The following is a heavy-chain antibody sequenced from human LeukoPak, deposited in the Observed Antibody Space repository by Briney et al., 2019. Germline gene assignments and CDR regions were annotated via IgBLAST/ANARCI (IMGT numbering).Heavy chain of an antibody. V-gene: IGHV1-69*13. CDR3: ACTNIVVVPAAIDY. D-gene: IGHD2-2*01. CDR2: IIPIFGTA. J-gene: IGHJ4*02. CDR1: GGTFSSYA. Sequence: SVKVSCKASGGTFSSYAISWVRQAPGQGLEWMGGIIPIFGTANYAQKFQGRVTITADESTSTAYMELSSLRSEDTAVYYCACTNIVVVPAAIDYWGQGTLFTVSS.